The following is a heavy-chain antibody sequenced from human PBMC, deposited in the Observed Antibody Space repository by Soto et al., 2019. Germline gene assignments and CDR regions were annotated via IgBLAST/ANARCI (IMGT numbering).Heavy chain of an antibody. J-gene: IGHJ4*02. CDR1: VGSFTSNNW. CDR2: IYRTGST. Sequence: SETLSLTCAVSVGSFTSNNWCTWVRQPPGQGLEWIGEIYRTGSTNYTPSLKSRVTMSLDKSENQFSLKVTSLTAADTAVYYCARRDPGTSVDYWGQGTLVTVSS. CDR3: ARRDPGTSVDY. V-gene: IGHV4-4*02. D-gene: IGHD1-7*01.